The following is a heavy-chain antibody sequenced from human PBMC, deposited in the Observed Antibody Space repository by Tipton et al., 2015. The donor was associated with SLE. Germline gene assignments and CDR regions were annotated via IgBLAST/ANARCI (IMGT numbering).Heavy chain of an antibody. Sequence: TLSLTCTVYGESLSGHYWVWIRQPPGKGLEWIGTVHYSGSTYYNPSLKSRVTISVDTSKNQFSLKVKSVTAADTAVYYCARAAGGWLRRVWAAFDIWGQGTRVTVSS. D-gene: IGHD5-12*01. CDR1: GESLSGHY. CDR2: VHYSGST. CDR3: ARAAGGWLRRVWAAFDI. V-gene: IGHV4-34*01. J-gene: IGHJ3*02.